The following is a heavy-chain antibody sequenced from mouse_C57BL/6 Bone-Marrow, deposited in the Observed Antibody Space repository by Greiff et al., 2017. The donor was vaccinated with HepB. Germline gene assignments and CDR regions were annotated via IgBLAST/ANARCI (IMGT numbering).Heavy chain of an antibody. Sequence: EVHLVESGGGLVKPGGSLKLSCAASGFTFSDYGMHWVRQAPEKGLEWVAYISSGSSTIYYADTVKGRFTISRDNAKNTLFLQMTSLRSEDTAMYYCARRTTVVARYFDVWGTGTTVTVSS. V-gene: IGHV5-17*01. CDR2: ISSGSSTI. CDR1: GFTFSDYG. D-gene: IGHD1-1*01. J-gene: IGHJ1*03. CDR3: ARRTTVVARYFDV.